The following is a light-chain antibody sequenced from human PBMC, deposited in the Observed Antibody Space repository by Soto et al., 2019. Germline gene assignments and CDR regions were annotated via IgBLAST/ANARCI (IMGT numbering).Light chain of an antibody. J-gene: IGKJ5*01. CDR3: QQYKSYSPIT. CDR1: QSILTW. CDR2: DAS. Sequence: DIQMTQSPSTLSASVGDRVTITCQPSQSILTWLAWYQQKPGKAPKLLIYDASNLQSGVPSRFSGSVSGTEFTLTISSLQPDDFATYYCQQYKSYSPITCGQGTGLEIK. V-gene: IGKV1-5*01.